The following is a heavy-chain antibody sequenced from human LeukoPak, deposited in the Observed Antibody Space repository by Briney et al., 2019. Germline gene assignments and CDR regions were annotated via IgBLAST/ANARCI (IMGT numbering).Heavy chain of an antibody. CDR1: GYISTTYW. CDR3: ASRKKGMATAGFDY. CDR2: IYPGASDT. Sequence: GGSLKISSKGSGYISTTYWIGWVRQMPGKGLELLGIIYPGASDTRYSPCLQGNATISADSSTSTAYLKWSSLKTADTAIYYCASRKKGMATAGFDYWGQGTLVTVSS. V-gene: IGHV5-51*01. J-gene: IGHJ4*02. D-gene: IGHD5-24*01.